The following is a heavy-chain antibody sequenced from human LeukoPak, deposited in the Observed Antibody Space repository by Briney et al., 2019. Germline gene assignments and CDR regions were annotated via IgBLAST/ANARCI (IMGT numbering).Heavy chain of an antibody. V-gene: IGHV4-34*01. J-gene: IGHJ5*02. D-gene: IGHD2-15*01. CDR1: GASFSGYY. CDR2: INHSGST. CDR3: ARRKPTYCSGGSCRNNWFDP. Sequence: SETLSLTCAVYGASFSGYYWSWIRQPPGKGLEWIGEINHSGSTNYNPSLKSRVTISVDTSKNQFSLELSSVTAADTAVYYCARRKPTYCSGGSCRNNWFDPWGQGTLVTVSS.